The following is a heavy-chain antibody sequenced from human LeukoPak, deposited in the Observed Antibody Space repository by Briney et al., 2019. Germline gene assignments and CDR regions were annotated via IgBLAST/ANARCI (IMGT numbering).Heavy chain of an antibody. CDR2: ISSTGST. J-gene: IGHJ4*02. D-gene: IGHD2-8*01. V-gene: IGHV4-61*02. CDR3: ARDAVNCTNGACYRAFDY. CDR1: GGSISSGGHY. Sequence: SETLSLTCTVSGGSISSGGHYWSWIRQPAGKGLEYLGRISSTGSTNYNPSLRSRVTMSVDTSKNQFSLKLSSVTAADTAVYYCARDAVNCTNGACYRAFDYWGQGTLVTVSS.